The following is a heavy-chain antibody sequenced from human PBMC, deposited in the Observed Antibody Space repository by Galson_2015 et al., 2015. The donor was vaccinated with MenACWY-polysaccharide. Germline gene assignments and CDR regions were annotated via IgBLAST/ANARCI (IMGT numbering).Heavy chain of an antibody. Sequence: SLRLSCAASGLTFSTYGMSWVRQTPGKGLERVSAITGSGGSTYYADSVKGRFTISRDNSKNTVYLQMNSLRAEDTAVYYCAKEGSCSGGSCSGWFDPCGQATLVTVSS. D-gene: IGHD2-15*01. CDR2: ITGSGGST. CDR3: AKEGSCSGGSCSGWFDP. CDR1: GLTFSTYG. J-gene: IGHJ5*02. V-gene: IGHV3-23*01.